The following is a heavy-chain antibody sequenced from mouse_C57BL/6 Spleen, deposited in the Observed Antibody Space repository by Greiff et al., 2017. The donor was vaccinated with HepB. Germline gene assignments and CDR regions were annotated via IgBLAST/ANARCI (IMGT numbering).Heavy chain of an antibody. J-gene: IGHJ4*01. Sequence: QVQLQQSGAELVRPGASVTLSCKASGYTFTDYEMHWVKQTPVHGLEWIGAIAPETGGTAYNPKFKGTAILTADKSSSTAYMELRSLTAEDSAVYYCTSDYAMDYWGQGTSVTVSS. CDR3: TSDYAMDY. V-gene: IGHV1-15*01. CDR1: GYTFTDYE. CDR2: IAPETGGT.